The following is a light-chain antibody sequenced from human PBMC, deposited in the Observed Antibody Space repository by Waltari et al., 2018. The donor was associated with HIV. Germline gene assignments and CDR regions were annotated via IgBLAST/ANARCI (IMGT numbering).Light chain of an antibody. J-gene: IGKJ1*01. Sequence: EIVMTQSPATLSVSPGVRANLSCRASQSVSSNLAWYQQKPVQAPRLLMYGASTRASGFPVRFSGSGSGTEFTLTISSLQSEDFAVYYCQQYNKWPWTFGQGTKVEIK. CDR3: QQYNKWPWT. V-gene: IGKV3-15*01. CDR2: GAS. CDR1: QSVSSN.